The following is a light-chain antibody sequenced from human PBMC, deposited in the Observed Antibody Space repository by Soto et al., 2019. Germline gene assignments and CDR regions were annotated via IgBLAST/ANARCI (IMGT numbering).Light chain of an antibody. V-gene: IGKV3-15*01. J-gene: IGKJ1*01. CDR1: QSVSSN. Sequence: EIVLTQSPGTLSLSPGARAPLSCRASQSVSSNLVWYQQSPGQAPRLLIYGASSRATGIPARFSGSGSGTEFTLTINSLQSEDFAVYYCQHYNNWPPWTFGQGTKVDIK. CDR2: GAS. CDR3: QHYNNWPPWT.